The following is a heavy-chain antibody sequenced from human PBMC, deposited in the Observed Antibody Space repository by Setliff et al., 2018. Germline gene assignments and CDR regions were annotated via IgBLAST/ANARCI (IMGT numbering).Heavy chain of an antibody. J-gene: IGHJ2*01. V-gene: IGHV4-38-2*02. Sequence: LSLTCTVSDFSVGSVYYWGWIRQSPGKGLEWIASVYYSGTTYYNPSLESRVTMSVDTSKNQFSLNLSSVSAADTAVYYCARTFTGRYFDLWGRGTLVTVSS. CDR2: VYYSGTT. CDR3: ARTFTGRYFDL. CDR1: DFSVGSVYY.